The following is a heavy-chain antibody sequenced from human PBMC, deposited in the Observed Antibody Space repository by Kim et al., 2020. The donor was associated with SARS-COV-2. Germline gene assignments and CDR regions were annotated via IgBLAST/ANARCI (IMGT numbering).Heavy chain of an antibody. Sequence: TYYPGSVKCRFTIPRENAKNSLYLQMNSLRAGDTAVYYCARDVLRYTMDVWGKGTTVTVSS. V-gene: IGHV3-13*01. D-gene: IGHD3-9*01. CDR3: ARDVLRYTMDV. J-gene: IGHJ6*03. CDR2: T.